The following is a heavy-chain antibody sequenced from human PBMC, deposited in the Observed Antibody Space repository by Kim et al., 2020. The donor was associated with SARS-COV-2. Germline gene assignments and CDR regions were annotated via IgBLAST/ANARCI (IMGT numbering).Heavy chain of an antibody. Sequence: QTLSLTCAISGDSVSSNSAAWNWIRQSPSRGLEWLGRTYYRSKWYNDYAVSVKSRITINPDTSKNQFSLQLNSVTPEDTAVYYCARDPYSSGWYSYYYGMDVWGQGTTVTVSS. CDR3: ARDPYSSGWYSYYYGMDV. CDR2: TYYRSKWYN. CDR1: GDSVSSNSAA. D-gene: IGHD6-19*01. J-gene: IGHJ6*02. V-gene: IGHV6-1*01.